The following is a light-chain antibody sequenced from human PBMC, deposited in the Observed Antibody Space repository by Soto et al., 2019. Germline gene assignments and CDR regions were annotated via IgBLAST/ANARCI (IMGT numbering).Light chain of an antibody. CDR3: VLYMGSGIWV. Sequence: QTVVTQEPSFSVSPGGTVTLTCGLSSGSVSTSYYPSWYQQTPGQAPRTLIYSTNTRSSGVPDRFSGSILGNKAALTITGAQADDESHYYSVLYMGSGIWVFGGGTKLTVL. CDR2: STN. V-gene: IGLV8-61*01. CDR1: SGSVSTSYY. J-gene: IGLJ3*02.